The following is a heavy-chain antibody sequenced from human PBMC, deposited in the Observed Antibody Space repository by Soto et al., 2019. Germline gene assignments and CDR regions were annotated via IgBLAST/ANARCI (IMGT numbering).Heavy chain of an antibody. Sequence: QVQLVQSGAEVKKPGASVKVSCKASGYTFTSYDINWVRQATGQGLEWMGWMNPNSGNTGYAQKFQGRVTMTRNTXIXXAYMELSSLRSEDTAVYYCARVYYDILTGYYRFDYWGQGTLVTVSS. CDR3: ARVYYDILTGYYRFDY. CDR1: GYTFTSYD. V-gene: IGHV1-8*01. J-gene: IGHJ4*02. CDR2: MNPNSGNT. D-gene: IGHD3-9*01.